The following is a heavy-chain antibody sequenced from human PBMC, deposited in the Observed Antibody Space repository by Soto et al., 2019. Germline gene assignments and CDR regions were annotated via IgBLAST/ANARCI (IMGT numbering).Heavy chain of an antibody. D-gene: IGHD4-17*01. CDR1: GFTFSSYW. CDR3: VSRGPTAFDP. CDR2: INSDGSST. J-gene: IGHJ5*02. V-gene: IGHV3-74*02. Sequence: VQLVESGGGLVQPGGSLRLSCAASGFTFSSYWMHWVRQAPGKGPVWVSRINSDGSSTGYADSVKGRFTISRDNAKNMLYLQMNSLRAEDTAVYYCVSRGPTAFDPWGQGTLVTVSS.